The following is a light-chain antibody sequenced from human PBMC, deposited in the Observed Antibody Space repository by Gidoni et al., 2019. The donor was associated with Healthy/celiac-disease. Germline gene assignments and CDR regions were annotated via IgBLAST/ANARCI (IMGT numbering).Light chain of an antibody. V-gene: IGKV1-39*01. CDR2: AAS. Sequence: DIQMTQSPSSLSASVGDRVTITCRASQSISSYLNWYQQKPGKAPKLLIYAASSLQSGVPSRFSGRGAGTDFTLTSSRLQPEDVANYYCQKSYSTPLTFGQGTKVEIK. CDR3: QKSYSTPLT. J-gene: IGKJ1*01. CDR1: QSISSY.